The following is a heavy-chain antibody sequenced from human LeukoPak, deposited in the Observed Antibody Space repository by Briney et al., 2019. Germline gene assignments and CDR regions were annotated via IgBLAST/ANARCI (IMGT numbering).Heavy chain of an antibody. Sequence: PGRSLRLSCAASGFTFRLYSMNWVRQAPGKGLEWVSVISGSDTSTYYADSVRGRFTISRDNSKNTLYLQMNSLRAEDTAVYHCAKGLSTSCYSAMDVWGQGTTLTVSS. V-gene: IGHV3-23*01. J-gene: IGHJ6*02. CDR1: GFTFRLYS. D-gene: IGHD2-2*01. CDR2: ISGSDTST. CDR3: AKGLSTSCYSAMDV.